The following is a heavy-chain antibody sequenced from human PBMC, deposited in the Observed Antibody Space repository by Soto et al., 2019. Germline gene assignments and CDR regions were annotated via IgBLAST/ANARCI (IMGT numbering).Heavy chain of an antibody. CDR1: YGSMNGHY. D-gene: IGHD2-21*02. CDR3: ARDLWGYCGTDCSPLDV. CDR2: IDYTGST. V-gene: IGHV4-59*11. Sequence: SETLSLTCTVSYGSMNGHYWSWYRQPPGRGLEWIGYIDYTGSTDYNPSLKSRVTMSVDPSKNQFSLKLTSVTAADTAVYYCARDLWGYCGTDCSPLDVWRQGTTVTVSS. J-gene: IGHJ6*02.